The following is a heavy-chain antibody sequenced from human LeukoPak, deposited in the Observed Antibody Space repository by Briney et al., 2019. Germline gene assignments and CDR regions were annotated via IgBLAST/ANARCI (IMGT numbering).Heavy chain of an antibody. Sequence: ASVKVSCKASGYTFTSYGISWVRQAPGQGLEWMGGFDPEDGETIYAQKFQGRVTMTEDTSTNTAYMELSSLRSEDTAVYYCGTEYYYDISGQLTPGYFDYWGQGTLVTVSS. CDR3: GTEYYYDISGQLTPGYFDY. D-gene: IGHD3-22*01. V-gene: IGHV1-24*01. CDR2: FDPEDGET. CDR1: GYTFTSYG. J-gene: IGHJ4*02.